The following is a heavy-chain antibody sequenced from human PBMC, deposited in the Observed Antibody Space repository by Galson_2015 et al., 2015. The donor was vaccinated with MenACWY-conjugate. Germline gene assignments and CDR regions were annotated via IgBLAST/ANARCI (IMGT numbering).Heavy chain of an antibody. CDR2: IKPDGSEK. J-gene: IGHJ3*02. D-gene: IGHD3-22*01. CDR1: GFTFTRYW. V-gene: IGHV3-7*03. Sequence: SLRLSCAASGFTFTRYWMSWVRQAPGKGLEWVANIKPDGSEKYYVDSVKGRFTISRDNAKNSLYLQMNSLRAEDTAVYYCARGDYYDSSDFNDAFDIWGQGTMVTVSS. CDR3: ARGDYYDSSDFNDAFDI.